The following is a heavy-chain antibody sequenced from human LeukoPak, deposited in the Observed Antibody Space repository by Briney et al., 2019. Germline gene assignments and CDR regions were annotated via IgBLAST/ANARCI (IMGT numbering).Heavy chain of an antibody. Sequence: PSETLSLTCTVSGYSISSSNYYWGWIRQPPGKGLEWIGSIYYSGSTYYNPSLKSRVTISVDTSKNQFSLKLSSVTAADTAVYYCARPHRAGWFDPWGQGTLVTVSS. CDR1: GYSISSSNYY. CDR2: IYYSGST. V-gene: IGHV4-39*01. J-gene: IGHJ5*02. CDR3: ARPHRAGWFDP. D-gene: IGHD6-13*01.